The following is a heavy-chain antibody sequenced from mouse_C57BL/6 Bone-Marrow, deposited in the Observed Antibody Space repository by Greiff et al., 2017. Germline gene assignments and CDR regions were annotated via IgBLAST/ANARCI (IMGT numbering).Heavy chain of an antibody. V-gene: IGHV1-52*01. CDR3: ARAIYDGYYAWFAY. D-gene: IGHD2-3*01. Sequence: VQLQQPGAELVRPGSSVKLSCKASGYTFTSYWMHWVKQRPIQGLEWIGNIDPSDSETHYNQKFKDKATLTVDKSSSTAYMQLSSRTSEDSAVYYCARAIYDGYYAWFAYWGQGTLVTVSA. CDR1: GYTFTSYW. J-gene: IGHJ3*01. CDR2: IDPSDSET.